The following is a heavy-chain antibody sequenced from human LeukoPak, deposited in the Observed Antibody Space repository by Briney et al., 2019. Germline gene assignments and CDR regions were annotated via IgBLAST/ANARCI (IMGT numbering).Heavy chain of an antibody. CDR2: ISSSSSHI. V-gene: IGHV3-21*01. CDR1: GFTFSSYA. Sequence: TGGSLRLSCVASGFTFSSYAMSWVRQAPGKGLEWVSDISSSSSHIIYIDSVKGRFTISRDNAKTSLYLQMNSLRAEDTAVYYCARRYCSSTSCYAFDIWGQGTMVTVSS. D-gene: IGHD2-2*01. J-gene: IGHJ3*02. CDR3: ARRYCSSTSCYAFDI.